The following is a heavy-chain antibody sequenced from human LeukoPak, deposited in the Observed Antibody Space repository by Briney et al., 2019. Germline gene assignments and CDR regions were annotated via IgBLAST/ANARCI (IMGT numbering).Heavy chain of an antibody. J-gene: IGHJ4*02. CDR2: IYYSGST. Sequence: SETLSLTCTVSGGSISSSSYYWGWIRQPPGKGLEWIGSIYYSGSTYYNPSLKSRVTISVDTSKNQFSLKLSSVTAADTAVYYCARQRGYSSGWVYYFGYWGQGTLVTVSS. D-gene: IGHD6-19*01. V-gene: IGHV4-39*01. CDR1: GGSISSSSYY. CDR3: ARQRGYSSGWVYYFGY.